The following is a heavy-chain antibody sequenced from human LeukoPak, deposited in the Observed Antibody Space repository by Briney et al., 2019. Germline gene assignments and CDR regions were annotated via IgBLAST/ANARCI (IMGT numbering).Heavy chain of an antibody. V-gene: IGHV3-30*18. Sequence: GRSLRLSCAASGFTFNSYAMYWVRQAPGKGLEWVAAISYDGSNKYYADSVKGRFTISRDNSKNTLYLQMNSLRAEDTAVYYCAKEHDYGDYGSFYYCGMDVWGQGTTVTVSS. CDR1: GFTFNSYA. CDR3: AKEHDYGDYGSFYYCGMDV. D-gene: IGHD4-17*01. J-gene: IGHJ6*02. CDR2: ISYDGSNK.